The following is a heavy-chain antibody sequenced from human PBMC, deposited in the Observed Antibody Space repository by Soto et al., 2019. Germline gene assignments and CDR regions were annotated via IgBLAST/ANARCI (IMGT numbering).Heavy chain of an antibody. CDR1: GFNFGDYA. CDR2: IRSKAHGGTI. V-gene: IGHV3-49*04. J-gene: IGHJ4*02. CDR3: TRAYSSSPLDY. D-gene: IGHD6-13*01. Sequence: AGGSLRLSCTASGFNFGDYAMNWVRQAPGKGLEWVGFIRSKAHGGTIEYAASVKGRFTISRDDSKSIAYLQMNSLNTEDTALYYCTRAYSSSPLDYWGQGTRVTVSS.